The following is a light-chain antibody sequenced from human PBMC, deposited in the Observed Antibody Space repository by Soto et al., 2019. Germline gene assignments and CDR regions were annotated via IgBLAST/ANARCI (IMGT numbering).Light chain of an antibody. V-gene: IGKV3-20*01. CDR3: QQYGSSPT. Sequence: EIVLTQSPGTLSLSQGERATLSCRASQSVSSSYLAWYQQKPGQAPRLLIYDASSRATGIPDRFSGSGSGTDFTLTISRLEPEDFAVSYCQQYGSSPTFGQGTKVDVK. CDR2: DAS. J-gene: IGKJ1*01. CDR1: QSVSSSY.